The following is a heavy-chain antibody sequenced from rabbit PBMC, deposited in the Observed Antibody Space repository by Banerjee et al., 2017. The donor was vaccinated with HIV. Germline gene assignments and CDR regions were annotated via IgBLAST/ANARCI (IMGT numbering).Heavy chain of an antibody. CDR2: IYPDYDKT. CDR3: ARDRYAGYSGAGYNYFNV. V-gene: IGHV1S45*01. CDR1: GFSFSSGYD. D-gene: IGHD7-1*01. J-gene: IGHJ4*01. Sequence: QEQLEESGGGLVKPGASLTLTCTASGFSFSSGYDMCWVRQAPGKGLEWIAYIYPDYDKTDYASWVNGRFTISLDNAQNTVFLQMTSLTAADTATYFCARDRYAGYSGAGYNYFNVGGPGTLVTVS.